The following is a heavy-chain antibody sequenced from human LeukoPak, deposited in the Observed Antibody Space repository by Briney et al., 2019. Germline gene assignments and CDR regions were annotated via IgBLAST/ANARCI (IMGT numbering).Heavy chain of an antibody. D-gene: IGHD2-2*01. CDR1: GFTFSSYA. CDR3: AKGGGSPANYYYYGMDV. Sequence: PGGSLRLSCAASGFTFSSYAMSWVRQAPGKGLEWVSAISGSGGSTYYADSVKGRFTISRDNSKNTLYLQMNSLGAEDTAVYYCAKGGGSPANYYYYGMDVWGQGTTVTVSS. V-gene: IGHV3-23*01. J-gene: IGHJ6*02. CDR2: ISGSGGST.